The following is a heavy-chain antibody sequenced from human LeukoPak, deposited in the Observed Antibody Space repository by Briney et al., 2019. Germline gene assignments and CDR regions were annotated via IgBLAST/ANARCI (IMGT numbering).Heavy chain of an antibody. D-gene: IGHD1-26*01. CDR3: ASGGGATGYFDY. V-gene: IGHV4-59*01. Sequence: PSETLSLTGTVSGGSISSYYWSWIRQPPGKGLEWIGYIYYSGSTNYNPSLKSRVTISVDTSKNQFSLKLSSVTAADTAVYYCASGGGATGYFDYWGQGTLVTVSS. CDR2: IYYSGST. J-gene: IGHJ4*02. CDR1: GGSISSYY.